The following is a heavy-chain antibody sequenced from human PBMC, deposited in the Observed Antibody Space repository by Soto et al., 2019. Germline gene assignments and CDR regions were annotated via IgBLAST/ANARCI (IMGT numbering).Heavy chain of an antibody. CDR2: ISYGGGTT. CDR3: ARSFVKPRGSFDI. J-gene: IGHJ3*02. CDR1: EFTFSNYA. V-gene: IGHV3-23*01. Sequence: GGSLRLSCAASEFTFSNYAMSWVRQAPGKGLEWVSAISYGGGTTYYADSVKGRFTISRDNSKNTLYLQMNSLRAEDTAVYYCARSFVKPRGSFDIWGQGTMVTVSS.